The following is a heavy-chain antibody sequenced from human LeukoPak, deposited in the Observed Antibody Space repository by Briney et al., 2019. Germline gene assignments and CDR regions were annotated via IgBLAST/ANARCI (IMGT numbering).Heavy chain of an antibody. CDR2: IYYSGNT. V-gene: IGHV4-39*01. CDR1: GGSISSSSYY. J-gene: IGHJ6*03. CDR3: ARRVTIFGVDRAYYYMDV. D-gene: IGHD3-3*01. Sequence: SETLSLTCTVSGGSISSSSYYWGWIRQPPGKGLEWIGSIYYSGNTYYNPPLKSRVTISVDTSKNQFSLKLSSVTAADTAVYYCARRVTIFGVDRAYYYMDVWGKGTTVTVSS.